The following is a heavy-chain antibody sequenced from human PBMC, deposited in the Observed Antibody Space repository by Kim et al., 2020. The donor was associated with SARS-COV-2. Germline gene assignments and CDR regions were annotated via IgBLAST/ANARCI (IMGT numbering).Heavy chain of an antibody. J-gene: IGHJ3*02. CDR1: GFTFSSYA. CDR2: ISGSGGST. CDR3: AKSGHYDYVWGSYPIDAFDI. D-gene: IGHD3-16*01. V-gene: IGHV3-23*01. Sequence: GGSLRLSCAASGFTFSSYAMSWVRQAPGKGLEWVSAISGSGGSTYYADSVKGRFTISRDNSKNTLYLQMNSLRAEDTAVYYCAKSGHYDYVWGSYPIDAFDIWGQGTMVTVSS.